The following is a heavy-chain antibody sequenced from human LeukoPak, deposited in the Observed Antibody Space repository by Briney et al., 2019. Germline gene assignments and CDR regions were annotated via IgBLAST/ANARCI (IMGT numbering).Heavy chain of an antibody. CDR3: ARGRSPPYSSTSCYASYYYYYYMDV. V-gene: IGHV1-8*01. D-gene: IGHD2-2*01. CDR2: MNPNSGNT. CDR1: GYTFTSYD. J-gene: IGHJ6*03. Sequence: ASVKVSCKASGYTFTSYDINWVRQATGQGIEWMGWMNPNSGNTGYAQKSQGRVTMTRNTSISTAYMELSSLRSEDTAVYYCARGRSPPYSSTSCYASYYYYYYMDVWGKGTTVTVSS.